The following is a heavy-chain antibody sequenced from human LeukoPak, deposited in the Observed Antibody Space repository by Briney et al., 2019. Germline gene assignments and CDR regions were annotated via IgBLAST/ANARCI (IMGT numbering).Heavy chain of an antibody. Sequence: SETLSLTCAVYGGSFSGYYWSWIRQPPGKGLEWIGEINHSGSTNYNPFLKSRVTISVDTSKNQFSLKLSSVTAADTAVYYCAREGIVVVVAATHNWFDPWGQGTLVTVSS. CDR1: GGSFSGYY. CDR2: INHSGST. J-gene: IGHJ5*02. V-gene: IGHV4-34*01. CDR3: AREGIVVVVAATHNWFDP. D-gene: IGHD2-15*01.